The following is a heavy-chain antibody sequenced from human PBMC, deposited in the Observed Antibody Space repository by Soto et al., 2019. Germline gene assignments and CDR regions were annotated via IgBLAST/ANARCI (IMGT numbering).Heavy chain of an antibody. CDR2: IIPIFGTA. CDR1: GGTFSSYA. D-gene: IGHD6-13*01. V-gene: IGHV1-69*13. CDR3: AREPIAAAGWGGYYGMDV. J-gene: IGHJ6*02. Sequence: SVKVSCKASGGTFSSYAISWVRQAPGQGLEWMGGIIPIFGTANYAQKFQGRVTITADESTSTAYMELSSLRSEDTAVYYCAREPIAAAGWGGYYGMDVWGQGTTVTVSS.